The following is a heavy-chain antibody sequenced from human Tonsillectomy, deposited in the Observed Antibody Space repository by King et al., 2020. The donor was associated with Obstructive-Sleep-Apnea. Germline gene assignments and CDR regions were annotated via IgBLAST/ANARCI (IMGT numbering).Heavy chain of an antibody. D-gene: IGHD3-3*01. CDR1: GSSVSSFY. CDR3: AREGGVSHDALEI. Sequence: VQLQESGPGLVKPSETLSLTCVVSGSSVSSFYWSWIRQPPGKGLEWIGYIYYSGRSNYNPSLRSRGTISLDTSKNQFSLKLRSVTAADTAIYFCAREGGVSHDALEIWAEGQRSSSLQ. J-gene: IGHJ3*02. V-gene: IGHV4-59*02. CDR2: IYYSGRS.